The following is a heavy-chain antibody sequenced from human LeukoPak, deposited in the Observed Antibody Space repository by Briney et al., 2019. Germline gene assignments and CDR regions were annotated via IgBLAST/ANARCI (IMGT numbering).Heavy chain of an antibody. CDR2: IKPDGSEK. Sequence: GGSLRLSCAASGFTFSNYWMTWVRQAPGKGLEWVANIKPDGSEKYYVDSVKGRSTISRDNAKNSLYLHMNSLTAEDTAVYYCARVHADWGQGTLVTVSS. CDR1: GFTFSNYW. J-gene: IGHJ4*02. CDR3: ARVHAD. V-gene: IGHV3-7*01.